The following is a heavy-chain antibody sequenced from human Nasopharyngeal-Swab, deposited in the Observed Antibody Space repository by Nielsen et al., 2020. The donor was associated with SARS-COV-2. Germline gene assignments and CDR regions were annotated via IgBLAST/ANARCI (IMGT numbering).Heavy chain of an antibody. CDR3: ARTRGVLRLRCFDY. Sequence: WIRQPPGKGLEWIGEINHSGSTNYNPSLKSRVTISVDTSKNQFSLKLSSVTAADTAVYYCARTRGVLRLRCFDYWGQGTLVTV. J-gene: IGHJ4*02. CDR2: INHSGST. V-gene: IGHV4-34*01. D-gene: IGHD4-17*01.